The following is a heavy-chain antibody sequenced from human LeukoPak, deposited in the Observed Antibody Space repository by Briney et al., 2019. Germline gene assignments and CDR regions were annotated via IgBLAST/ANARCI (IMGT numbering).Heavy chain of an antibody. D-gene: IGHD6-13*01. CDR1: GFTFSSYA. Sequence: HPGGSLRLSCAASGFTFSSYAMSWVRQAPGKGLEWVSAISGSGGSTYYADSVKGRFTISRDNSKNTLYLQMNSLRAEDTAVYYCAESPRSAAGTGYWGQGTLVTVSS. CDR3: AESPRSAAGTGY. CDR2: ISGSGGST. V-gene: IGHV3-23*01. J-gene: IGHJ4*02.